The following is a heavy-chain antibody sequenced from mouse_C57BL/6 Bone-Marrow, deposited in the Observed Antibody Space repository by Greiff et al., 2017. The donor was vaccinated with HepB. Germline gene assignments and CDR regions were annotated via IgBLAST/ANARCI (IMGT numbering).Heavy chain of an antibody. CDR1: GFTFSSYA. CDR3: TREGHWFAY. J-gene: IGHJ3*01. V-gene: IGHV5-9-1*02. CDR2: ISSGGDYI. D-gene: IGHD3-3*01. Sequence: DVMLVESGEGLVKPGGSLKLSCAASGFTFSSYAMSWVRQTPEKRLEWVAYISSGGDYIYYADTVKGRFTISRDNARNTLYLQMSSLKSEDTAMYYSTREGHWFAYWGQGTLVTVSA.